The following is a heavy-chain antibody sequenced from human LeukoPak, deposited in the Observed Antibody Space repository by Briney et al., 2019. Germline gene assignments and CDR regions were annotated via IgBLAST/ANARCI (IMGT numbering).Heavy chain of an antibody. CDR2: TYYRAKWYN. J-gene: IGHJ4*02. CDR3: ARLGSFEDY. CDR1: GESVSSKSAT. V-gene: IGHV6-1*01. Sequence: SQTLSLTCAISGESVSSKSATWNWIRQSPSRGLEWLGRTYYRAKWYNDYALSVNSRITINPDTSKNQFSLQLNSVTPEDTAVYYCARLGSFEDYWGQGTLVTVSS. D-gene: IGHD1-26*01.